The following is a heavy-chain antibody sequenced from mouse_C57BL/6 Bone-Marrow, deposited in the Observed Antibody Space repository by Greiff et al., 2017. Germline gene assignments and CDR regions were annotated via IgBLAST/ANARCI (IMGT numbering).Heavy chain of an antibody. D-gene: IGHD2-5*01. J-gene: IGHJ4*01. CDR1: GYAFSSYW. V-gene: IGHV1-80*01. Sequence: QVQLQQSGAELVKPGASVKISCKASGYAFSSYWMNWVKQRPGKGLEWIGQIYPGDGDTNYNGKFKGKATLTADKSSSTAYMQRSSLTSEDSAVYFCARREYYSNYGGAMDYWGQGTSVTVSS. CDR2: IYPGDGDT. CDR3: ARREYYSNYGGAMDY.